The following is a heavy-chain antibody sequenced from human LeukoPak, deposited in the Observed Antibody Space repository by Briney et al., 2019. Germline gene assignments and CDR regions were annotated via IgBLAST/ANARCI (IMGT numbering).Heavy chain of an antibody. D-gene: IGHD3-10*02. Sequence: SETLSLTCAVYDGSFSGYSWSWIRQPPGKGLEWIGEINHSGSTNYNPSLKSRVTISVDTSKSQFSLKLSSVTAADTAVYFCARHPLKAYVSDWFDPWGQGTLVTVSS. V-gene: IGHV4-34*01. CDR3: ARHPLKAYVSDWFDP. CDR2: INHSGST. CDR1: DGSFSGYS. J-gene: IGHJ5*02.